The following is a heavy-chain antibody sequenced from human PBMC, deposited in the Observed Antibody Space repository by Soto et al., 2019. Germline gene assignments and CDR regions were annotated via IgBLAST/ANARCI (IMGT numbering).Heavy chain of an antibody. J-gene: IGHJ4*02. Sequence: QVQLVESGGGVVQPGRSLRLSCAASGFTFSSYGMHWVRQAPGKGLEWVAVIWYDGSNKYYADSVKGRFTISRDNSKNTLYLQVNSLSAEDTAVYYCARNGRRYSSGWYHDFWGKVTLVTVSS. V-gene: IGHV3-33*01. CDR3: ARNGRRYSSGWYHDF. CDR1: GFTFSSYG. CDR2: IWYDGSNK. D-gene: IGHD6-19*01.